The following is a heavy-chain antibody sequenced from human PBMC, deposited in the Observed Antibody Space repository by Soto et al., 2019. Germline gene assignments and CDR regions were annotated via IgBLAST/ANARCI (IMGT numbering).Heavy chain of an antibody. J-gene: IGHJ6*02. V-gene: IGHV4-34*01. D-gene: IGHD3-10*01. CDR2: INHSGST. CDR1: GGSFSGYN. CDR3: ARGRELGYYYYYYGMDV. Sequence: SETLSLTCAVYGGSFSGYNWSWIRQPPGKGLEWIGEINHSGSTNYNPSLKSRVTISVDTSKNQFSLKLSSVTAADTAVYYCARGRELGYYYYYYGMDVWGQGTMVTLSS.